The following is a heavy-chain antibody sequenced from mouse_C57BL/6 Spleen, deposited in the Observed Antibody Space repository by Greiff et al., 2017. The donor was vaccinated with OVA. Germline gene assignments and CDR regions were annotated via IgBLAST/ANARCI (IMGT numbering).Heavy chain of an antibody. Sequence: ESGPGLVKPSQSLSLTCSVTGYSITSGYYWNWIRQFPGNKLEWMGYISYDGSNNYNPSLKNRISITRDTSKNQFFLKLNSVTTEDTATYYCARGELGRYFDYWGQGTTLTVSS. D-gene: IGHD4-1*01. CDR2: ISYDGSN. CDR3: ARGELGRYFDY. V-gene: IGHV3-6*01. J-gene: IGHJ2*01. CDR1: GYSITSGYY.